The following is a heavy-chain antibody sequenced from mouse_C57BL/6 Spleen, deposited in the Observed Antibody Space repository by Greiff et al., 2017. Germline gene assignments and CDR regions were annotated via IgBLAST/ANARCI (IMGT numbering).Heavy chain of an antibody. CDR1: GFNIKDDY. D-gene: IGHD2-2*01. J-gene: IGHJ2*01. CDR2: IDPANGDT. V-gene: IGHV14-4*01. CDR3: TTRGYDTDY. Sequence: VQLKQSGAELVRPGASVTLSCTASGFNIKDDYMHWVKQRPEQGLEWIGWIDPANGDTAYASKFQGKATITADTSSNTAYLQLSSLTSEDTAVYYCTTRGYDTDYWGQGTTLTVSS.